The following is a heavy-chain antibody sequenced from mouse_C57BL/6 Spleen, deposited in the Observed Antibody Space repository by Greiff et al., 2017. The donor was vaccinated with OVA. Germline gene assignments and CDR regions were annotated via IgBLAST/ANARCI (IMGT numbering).Heavy chain of an antibody. CDR1: GYTFTDYY. CDR3: ARNDYVYFDY. J-gene: IGHJ2*01. D-gene: IGHD2-4*01. CDR2: INPYNGGT. V-gene: IGHV1-19*01. Sequence: VQLQQSGPVLVKPGASVKMSCKASGYTFTDYYLNWVKQSPGTSLEWIGVINPYNGGTSYNQKFKGKATLTVDTSCSSAYMELNSLTSEDSAVYYRARNDYVYFDYWGQGTTLTVSS.